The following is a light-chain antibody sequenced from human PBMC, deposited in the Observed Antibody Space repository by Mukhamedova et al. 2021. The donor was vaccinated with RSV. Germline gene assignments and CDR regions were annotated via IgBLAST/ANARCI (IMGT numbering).Light chain of an antibody. Sequence: WYQRRVHGKVPNLLIYAASTLQPGVPSRFSGSGSGTDVTLTISSLQPEDVATYYGQKCNSAPWTFGQGTKVEIK. J-gene: IGKJ1*01. CDR2: AAS. CDR3: QKCNSAPWT. V-gene: IGKV1-27*01.